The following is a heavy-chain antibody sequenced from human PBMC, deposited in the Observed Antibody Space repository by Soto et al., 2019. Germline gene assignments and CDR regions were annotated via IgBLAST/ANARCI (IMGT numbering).Heavy chain of an antibody. CDR1: GYTFINYW. Sequence: EVQLVQSGAEVKKPGESLKISCEGYGYTFINYWIGWVRQMPGKGLEWMGIIYPGDSETRYSPSFQGQVTISADRSISTAYLQGSSLKASDTAMYYCALRPAGAEYFNHWGQATLVTVSS. J-gene: IGHJ1*01. CDR3: ALRPAGAEYFNH. V-gene: IGHV5-51*03. CDR2: IYPGDSET.